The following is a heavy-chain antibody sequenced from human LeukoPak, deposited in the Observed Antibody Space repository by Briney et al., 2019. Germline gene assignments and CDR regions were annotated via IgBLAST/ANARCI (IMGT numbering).Heavy chain of an antibody. Sequence: GGSLRLSCAASGFTFSSYSMNWVRQAPGKGLEWVSYISSSSSTIYYADSVKGRFTISRDNSKSTLFLQLNSLRPEDTAVYYCARAILATMLIDYWGQGALVTVS. CDR2: ISSSSSTI. D-gene: IGHD5-12*01. J-gene: IGHJ4*02. V-gene: IGHV3-48*04. CDR1: GFTFSSYS. CDR3: ARAILATMLIDY.